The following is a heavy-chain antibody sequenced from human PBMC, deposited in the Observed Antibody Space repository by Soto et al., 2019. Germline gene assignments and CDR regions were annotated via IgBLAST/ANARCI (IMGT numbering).Heavy chain of an antibody. CDR2: ISWNSGSI. J-gene: IGHJ6*03. V-gene: IGHV3-9*01. Sequence: EVQLVESGGGLVQPGRSLRLSCAASGFTFDDYAMHWVRQAPGKGLEWVSGISWNSGSIGYADSVKGRFTISRDNAKNSLYLQMNSLRAEDTALYYCAKDGQLLFSGDYYYYMDVWGKGTTVTVSS. CDR3: AKDGQLLFSGDYYYYMDV. D-gene: IGHD2-2*01. CDR1: GFTFDDYA.